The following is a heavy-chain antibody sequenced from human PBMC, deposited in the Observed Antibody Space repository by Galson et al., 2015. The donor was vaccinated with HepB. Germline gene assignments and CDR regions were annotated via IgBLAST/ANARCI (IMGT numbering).Heavy chain of an antibody. CDR3: VKGGGVVVKHFDI. Sequence: LRLSCAVSGITFSSYAMSWVRQAPGKGLEWVSGISNSGGSTYYTDSVKGRFTISRDNSKSPLYLQMNSLRAEDTAIYYCVKGGGVVVKHFDIWGHGTMVTVSS. CDR2: ISNSGGST. D-gene: IGHD3-22*01. CDR1: GITFSSYA. V-gene: IGHV3-23*01. J-gene: IGHJ3*02.